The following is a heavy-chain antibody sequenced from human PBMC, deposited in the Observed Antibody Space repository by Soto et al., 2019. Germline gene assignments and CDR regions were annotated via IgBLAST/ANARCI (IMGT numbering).Heavy chain of an antibody. Sequence: PGGSLRLSCAASGFTFDDYGMSWVRQAPGKGLEWVSAINWNGGSTGYADSVQGRFTISRDNAKNSLYLQMNSLRAEDTALYYCARERGNCLYSYGCPSDYWGQGTLVTVSS. D-gene: IGHD5-18*01. CDR2: INWNGGST. CDR1: GFTFDDYG. CDR3: ARERGNCLYSYGCPSDY. V-gene: IGHV3-20*04. J-gene: IGHJ4*02.